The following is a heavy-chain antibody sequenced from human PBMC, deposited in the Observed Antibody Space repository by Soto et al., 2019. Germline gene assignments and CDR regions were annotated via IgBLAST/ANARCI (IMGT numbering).Heavy chain of an antibody. CDR1: GLTFSSSA. J-gene: IGHJ4*02. CDR3: AAPPNRDAYNYGY. Sequence: QMQLVQSGPEVRKPGTSVKVSCKASGLTFSSSAVQWVRQARGERREWIGWIVVGSGSTNYAQKFQERVTITRDMSTSTAYMELSSLRSEDTAVYYCAAPPNRDAYNYGYWGQGTLVTVSS. D-gene: IGHD5-12*01. V-gene: IGHV1-58*01. CDR2: IVVGSGST.